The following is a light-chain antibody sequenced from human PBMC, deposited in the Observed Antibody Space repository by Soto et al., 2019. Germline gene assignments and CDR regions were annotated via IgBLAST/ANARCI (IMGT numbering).Light chain of an antibody. CDR2: EVT. V-gene: IGLV2-8*01. Sequence: LTQPPSASGSPGQSVTISCTGTSSDVGDYNYVSWYQQHPGQAPKLMIYEVTKRPSGVPDRFSGSKSGNTASLTVSGLQAEDEADYYCSSYAGSNDNYVFGTGTKVTVL. CDR1: SSDVGDYNY. CDR3: SSYAGSNDNYV. J-gene: IGLJ1*01.